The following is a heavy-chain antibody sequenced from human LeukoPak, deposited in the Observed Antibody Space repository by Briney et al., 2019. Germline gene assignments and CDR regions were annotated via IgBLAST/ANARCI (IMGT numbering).Heavy chain of an antibody. Sequence: SETLSLTCTVSGGSISSGGYYWSWIRQHPGKGLEWIGYIYYSGSTYYNPSLKSRVTISVDTSKNQFSLKLSSVTAADTAVYYCATRDTAMASDAFDIWGQGTMVTVSS. V-gene: IGHV4-31*03. CDR3: ATRDTAMASDAFDI. CDR1: GGSISSGGYY. J-gene: IGHJ3*02. D-gene: IGHD5-18*01. CDR2: IYYSGST.